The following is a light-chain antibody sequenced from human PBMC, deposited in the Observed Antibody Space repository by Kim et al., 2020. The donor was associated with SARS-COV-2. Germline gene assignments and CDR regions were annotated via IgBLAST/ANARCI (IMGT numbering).Light chain of an antibody. CDR1: QGISNS. CDR3: QQYYSTPTWT. V-gene: IGKV1-NL1*01. Sequence: DIQMTQSPSSLSASVGDRVTITCRASQGISNSLAWYQQKPGKVPKLLLYAASRLESGVPSRFSGSGSGTDYTLTISGLQPEDFATYYRQQYYSTPTWTFGQGTKVDIK. J-gene: IGKJ1*01. CDR2: AAS.